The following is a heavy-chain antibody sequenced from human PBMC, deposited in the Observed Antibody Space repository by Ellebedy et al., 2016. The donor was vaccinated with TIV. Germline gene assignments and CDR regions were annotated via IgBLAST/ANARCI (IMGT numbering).Heavy chain of an antibody. CDR2: INPASGNS. Sequence: ASVKVSCKASGYTFTSYFLYWVRQAPGQGLEWMGMINPASGNSNYEQKFQGRVAMTRDTSTNTVYMELSSLRSEDTAVYYCARGDNYYYDSSGYYYNYWGQGTLVTVSS. V-gene: IGHV1-46*01. D-gene: IGHD3-22*01. J-gene: IGHJ4*02. CDR3: ARGDNYYYDSSGYYYNY. CDR1: GYTFTSYF.